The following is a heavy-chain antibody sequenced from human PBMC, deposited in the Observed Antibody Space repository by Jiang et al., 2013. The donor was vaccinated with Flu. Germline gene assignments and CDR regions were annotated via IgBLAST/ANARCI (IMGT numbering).Heavy chain of an antibody. CDR3: ARDRLATRPPLT. V-gene: IGHV4-59*01. Sequence: SGPGLVKPSETLSLTCTVSGGSINSYYWSWIRQPPGKGLEWIGNIYYGGSSKYNPSLKSRISTSVDTSKNQLSLKLRSVTTADTAVYYCARDRLATRPPLTWGQGALVIVSS. CDR1: GGSINSYY. CDR2: IYYGGSS. D-gene: IGHD6-6*01. J-gene: IGHJ5*02.